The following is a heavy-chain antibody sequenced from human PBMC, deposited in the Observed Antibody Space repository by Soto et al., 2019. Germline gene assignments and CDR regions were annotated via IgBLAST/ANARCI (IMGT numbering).Heavy chain of an antibody. CDR1: GYTFSTYG. CDR2: ISVYNGNT. D-gene: IGHD6-6*01. Sequence: QVQLVQSGAEVKKPGASVTVSCTASGYTFSTYGLNWVRQAPGQGREWMGWISVYNGNTNYAQKFKGRVTMTTDTFTTTAHMELRSLRSDDSAVYYCARDHLAPRPGWFDPWGQGTLVTVSS. V-gene: IGHV1-18*01. J-gene: IGHJ5*02. CDR3: ARDHLAPRPGWFDP.